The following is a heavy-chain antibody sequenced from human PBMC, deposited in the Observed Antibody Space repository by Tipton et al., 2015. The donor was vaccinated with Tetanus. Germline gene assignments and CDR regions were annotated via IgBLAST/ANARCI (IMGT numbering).Heavy chain of an antibody. CDR1: GFIFSSYT. D-gene: IGHD6-25*01. Sequence: LRLSCEVSGFIFSSYTMNWARQAPGKGLEWVSSISSTSSYIYYADSLKGRFTISRDNAKSSFYLQMNSLRAEDTAVYFCASGSALDYWGPGTLVTVSS. J-gene: IGHJ4*02. V-gene: IGHV3-21*06. CDR3: ASGSALDY. CDR2: ISSTSSYI.